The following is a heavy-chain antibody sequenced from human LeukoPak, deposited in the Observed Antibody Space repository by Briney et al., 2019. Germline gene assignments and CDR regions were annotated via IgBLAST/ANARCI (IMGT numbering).Heavy chain of an antibody. V-gene: IGHV3-20*04. Sequence: GGSLRLSCAASGFTFDDYVMNWVRQAPGKGLEWVSGLNGNGDSTGFADSVKGRFTMSRDNAKNSLYLQMNNLRAEDTAVYYCAKGRVRQFDPFDYWGQGTLVTVSS. CDR1: GFTFDDYV. J-gene: IGHJ4*02. D-gene: IGHD1-1*01. CDR2: LNGNGDST. CDR3: AKGRVRQFDPFDY.